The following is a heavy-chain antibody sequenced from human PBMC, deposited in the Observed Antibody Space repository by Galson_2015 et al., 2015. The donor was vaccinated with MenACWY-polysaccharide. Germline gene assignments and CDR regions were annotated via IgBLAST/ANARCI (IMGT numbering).Heavy chain of an antibody. CDR2: IITIFGTA. CDR1: GGTFSSYA. J-gene: IGHJ5*02. D-gene: IGHD3-22*01. V-gene: IGHV1-69*13. CDR3: ARDDPPYYYDSSGRWFDP. Sequence: SVKVSCKASGGTFSSYAISWVRQAPGQGLEWMGGIITIFGTANYAQKFQGRVTITADESTSTAYMELSSLRSEDTAVYYCARDDPPYYYDSSGRWFDPWAQGTLVTVSS.